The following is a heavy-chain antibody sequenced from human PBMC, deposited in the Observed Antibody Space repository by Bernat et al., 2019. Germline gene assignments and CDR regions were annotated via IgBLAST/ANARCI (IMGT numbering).Heavy chain of an antibody. Sequence: EVQLLESGGGLVQPGGSLRLSCEASGFTFNNYAMTWVRQAPGKGLDWVSGIGGSGASTSYADSVKGRFTISRDNSKNTLYLQMNSLRAEDTAVYYCAKDRDDYGDYVNGMDVWGQGTTVTVSS. CDR2: IGGSGAST. J-gene: IGHJ6*02. V-gene: IGHV3-23*01. CDR1: GFTFNNYA. D-gene: IGHD4-17*01. CDR3: AKDRDDYGDYVNGMDV.